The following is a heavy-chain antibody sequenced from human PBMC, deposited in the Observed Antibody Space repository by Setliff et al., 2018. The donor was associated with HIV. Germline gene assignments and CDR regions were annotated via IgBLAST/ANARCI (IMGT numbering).Heavy chain of an antibody. Sequence: SETLSLTCTVSGDSISSTHYYWSWIRQPAGKGLEWIGRIYTTGTTNYNPSLKSRVTISVDTSKNQFSLKLSSVTAADTAVYYCARDIRGSNNWFDPWGQGTLVTVSS. CDR1: GDSISSTHYY. D-gene: IGHD3-16*01. CDR3: ARDIRGSNNWFDP. CDR2: IYTTGTT. V-gene: IGHV4-61*02. J-gene: IGHJ5*02.